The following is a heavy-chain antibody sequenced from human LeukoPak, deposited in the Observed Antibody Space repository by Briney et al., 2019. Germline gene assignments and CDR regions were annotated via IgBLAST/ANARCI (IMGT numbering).Heavy chain of an antibody. V-gene: IGHV3-30*04. Sequence: GGSLRLSCAASGFTFSSYAMHWVRQAPGKGLEWVAVISYDGSNKYYADSVKGRFTISRDNSKNTLYLQMNSLRAGDTAVYYCARALRGGYSYGYPYYYMDVWGKGTTVTVSS. CDR2: ISYDGSNK. J-gene: IGHJ6*03. CDR1: GFTFSSYA. D-gene: IGHD5-18*01. CDR3: ARALRGGYSYGYPYYYMDV.